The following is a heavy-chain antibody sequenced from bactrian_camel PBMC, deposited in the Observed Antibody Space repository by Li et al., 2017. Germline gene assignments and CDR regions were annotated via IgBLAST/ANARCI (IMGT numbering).Heavy chain of an antibody. CDR1: GITFSRHD. CDR3: AARGKEYCNGDHCSVYCMKTIYNS. V-gene: IGHV3S6*01. CDR2: ITSLPSLFRAA. D-gene: IGHD3*01. Sequence: QLVESGGGLVQPGESLRLSCLASGITFSRHDMSWVRRAPGKEVEWVAGITSLPSLFRAASYADSVKGRFTISQDRAKNTLYLQMNGLKPEDTGMYYCAARGKEYCNGDHCSVYCMKTIYNSWGQGTQVTVS. J-gene: IGHJ4*01.